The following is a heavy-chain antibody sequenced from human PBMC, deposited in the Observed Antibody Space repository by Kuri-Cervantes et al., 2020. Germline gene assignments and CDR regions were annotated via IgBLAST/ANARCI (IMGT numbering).Heavy chain of an antibody. J-gene: IGHJ6*02. V-gene: IGHV3-9*01. Sequence: GGSLRLSCAASGFTFDDYAMHWVWQAPGKGLEWVSGISWNSGSIGYADSVKGRFTISRENAKNSLYLQINSLRAEDTALYYCAKDILHYYGMDVWGQGTTVTVSS. CDR2: ISWNSGSI. CDR1: GFTFDDYA. CDR3: AKDILHYYGMDV.